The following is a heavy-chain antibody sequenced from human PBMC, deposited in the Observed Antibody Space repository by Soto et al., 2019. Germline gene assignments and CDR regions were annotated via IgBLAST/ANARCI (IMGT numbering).Heavy chain of an antibody. Sequence: QVPLVQSGAEVKKPGDSLKVSCKAVGYSFSHYAMHWVRQAPGQRPEWMGWINTGNGKAKHSGKLQDRVTITGDTSARTVYMELSSLRSEVTAIYYCARGGLSTAMVRVCQFWGQGTLVTVSS. CDR2: INTGNGKA. CDR1: GYSFSHYA. D-gene: IGHD5-18*01. J-gene: IGHJ4*02. CDR3: ARGGLSTAMVRVCQF. V-gene: IGHV1-3*04.